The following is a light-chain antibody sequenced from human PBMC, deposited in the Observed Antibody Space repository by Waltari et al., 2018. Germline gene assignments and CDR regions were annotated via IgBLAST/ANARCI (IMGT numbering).Light chain of an antibody. CDR2: GGS. CDR1: QGISSY. Sequence: IQLTQSPLSLSVSVGDRVTITCRASQGISSYLAWYQQKAGRAPKLLIYGGSTLPNGVPSRFSGSGFGTDFTLTISSLQPEDFATYYCLQVNSYPFTFGPGTTVDIK. J-gene: IGKJ3*01. V-gene: IGKV1-9*01. CDR3: LQVNSYPFT.